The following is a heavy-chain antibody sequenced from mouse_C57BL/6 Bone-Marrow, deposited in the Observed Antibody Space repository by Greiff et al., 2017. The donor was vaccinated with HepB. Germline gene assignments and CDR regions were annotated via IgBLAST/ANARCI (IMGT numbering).Heavy chain of an antibody. CDR3: ARSCHLLLRPALYFDY. D-gene: IGHD1-1*01. V-gene: IGHV1-76*01. CDR2: IYPGSGNT. CDR1: GYTFTDYY. J-gene: IGHJ2*01. Sequence: QVQLQQSGAELVRPGASVKLSCKASGYTFTDYYINWVKQRPGQGLEWIARIYPGSGNTYYNEKFKGKATLTAEKSSTTAYMKLSSLTSDDSAVYFFARSCHLLLRPALYFDYWGQGTTLTVSS.